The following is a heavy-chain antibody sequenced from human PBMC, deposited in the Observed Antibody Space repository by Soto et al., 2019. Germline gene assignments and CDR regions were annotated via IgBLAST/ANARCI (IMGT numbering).Heavy chain of an antibody. CDR2: INHSGST. D-gene: IGHD3-3*01. J-gene: IGHJ6*02. CDR1: GGSFSGYY. V-gene: IGHV4-34*01. CDR3: ARGRGVDFWSGYRPPYYYGMDV. Sequence: SETLSLTCAVYGGSFSGYYWSWIRQPPGKGLEWIGEINHSGSTNYNPSLKSRVTISVDTSKNQFSLKLSSVTAADTAVYYCARGRGVDFWSGYRPPYYYGMDVWGQGTTVTVSS.